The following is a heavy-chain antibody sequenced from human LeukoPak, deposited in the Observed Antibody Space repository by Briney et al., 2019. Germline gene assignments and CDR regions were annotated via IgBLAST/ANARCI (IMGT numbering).Heavy chain of an antibody. J-gene: IGHJ4*02. CDR3: ARGDYPFLL. CDR1: EFPFSSYS. Sequence: GGSLRLSCAASEFPFSSYSMNWVRQAPGKGLEWLSYISSSSSAIYYADSVKGRFTISRDNAKNSLYLQMNGLRAEDTAVYYCARGDYPFLLWGQGTLVTVSS. CDR2: ISSSSSAI. V-gene: IGHV3-48*04. D-gene: IGHD4-17*01.